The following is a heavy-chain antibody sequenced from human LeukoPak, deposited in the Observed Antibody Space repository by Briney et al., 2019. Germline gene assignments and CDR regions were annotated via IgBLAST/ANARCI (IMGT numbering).Heavy chain of an antibody. J-gene: IGHJ4*02. Sequence: SGPTLVNPTQTLTLTCTFSGFSLSTSGMCVSWIRQPPGKALEWLARIAWDDDKYYSTSLKTRLTISKDTSNNQVVLTMTNMDPVDTATYYCARIRRTMVRGVYYFDYWGQGTLVTVSS. CDR3: ARIRRTMVRGVYYFDY. D-gene: IGHD3-10*01. CDR1: GFSLSTSGMC. V-gene: IGHV2-70*11. CDR2: IAWDDDK.